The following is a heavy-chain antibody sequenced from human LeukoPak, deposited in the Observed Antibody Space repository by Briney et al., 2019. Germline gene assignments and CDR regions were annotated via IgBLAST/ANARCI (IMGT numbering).Heavy chain of an antibody. CDR3: ARPQYYYGSGSYSDAFDI. D-gene: IGHD3-10*01. CDR2: XXXXXGNT. V-gene: IGHV1-18*01. J-gene: IGHJ3*02. Sequence: ASVKVSCKASGYTFTSYGISWVRQAPGQGLEXXXXXXXXXGNTNYAQKLQGRVTMTTDTSTSTAYMELRSLRSDDTAVYYCARPQYYYGSGSYSDAFDIWGQGTMVTVSS. CDR1: GYTFTSYG.